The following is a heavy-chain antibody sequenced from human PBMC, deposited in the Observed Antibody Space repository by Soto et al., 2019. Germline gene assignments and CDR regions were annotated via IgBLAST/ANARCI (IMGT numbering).Heavy chain of an antibody. CDR1: GLTFGTAG. J-gene: IGHJ6*02. V-gene: IGHV3-66*01. Sequence: EVQLVESGEGLVHPEGSLRPPCAALGLTFGTAGCYWVGQAPGKGREWVSVIRGGGNTFYADSVEGRFTISRDNSKNTVYLQMNSLRAEDTAVYYCVRENYYYGMDVWGQGTTVSVSS. CDR3: VRENYYYGMDV. CDR2: IRGGGNT.